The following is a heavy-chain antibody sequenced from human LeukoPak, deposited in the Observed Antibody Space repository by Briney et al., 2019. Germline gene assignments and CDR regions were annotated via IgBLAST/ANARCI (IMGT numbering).Heavy chain of an antibody. CDR3: ARDGVDIVVVPAAIQEYYYYYMDV. CDR2: IYTSGST. J-gene: IGHJ6*03. Sequence: SSETLSLTCTVSGGSISSYYWSWIRQPAGKGLEWIGRIYTSGSTNYNPSLKSRVTMSVDTSKNQFSLKLSSVTAADTAVYYCARDGVDIVVVPAAIQEYYYYYMDVWGKGTTVTVSS. D-gene: IGHD2-2*02. V-gene: IGHV4-4*07. CDR1: GGSISSYY.